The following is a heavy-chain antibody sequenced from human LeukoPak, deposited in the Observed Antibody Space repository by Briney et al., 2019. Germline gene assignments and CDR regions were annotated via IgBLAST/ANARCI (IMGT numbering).Heavy chain of an antibody. Sequence: KPSETLSLTCAVYGGSFSGYYCSWIRQPPGKGLEWIGEINHSGSTNYNPSLKSRVTISVDTSKNQFSLKLSSVTAADTAVYYCARGLGAAAHWGQGTLVTVSS. CDR2: INHSGST. D-gene: IGHD6-13*01. CDR3: ARGLGAAAH. CDR1: GGSFSGYY. V-gene: IGHV4-34*01. J-gene: IGHJ4*02.